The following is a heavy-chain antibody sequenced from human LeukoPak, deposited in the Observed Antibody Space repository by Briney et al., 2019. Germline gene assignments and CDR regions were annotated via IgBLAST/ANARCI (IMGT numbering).Heavy chain of an antibody. D-gene: IGHD3-10*01. V-gene: IGHV4-59*01. CDR1: GGSISSYY. CDR2: LYYSGST. CDR3: AQEGRRGAFDI. J-gene: IGHJ3*02. Sequence: SETLSLTCTVSGGSISSYYWSWNRQPPGKGLEWIGYLYYSGSTNYNPSLKSRVTISVDTSKNQFSLKLSSVTAADTAVYYCAQEGRRGAFDIWGQGTMVTVSS.